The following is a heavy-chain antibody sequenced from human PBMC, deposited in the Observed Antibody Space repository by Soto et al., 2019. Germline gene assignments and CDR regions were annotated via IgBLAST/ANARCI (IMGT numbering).Heavy chain of an antibody. D-gene: IGHD3-16*01. CDR1: GGSISSGGYY. CDR2: IYYSGST. CDR3: ARDGWGDYDDAFDI. J-gene: IGHJ3*02. Sequence: PSETLSLTCTVSGGSISSGGYYWSWIRQHPGKGLEWIGYIYYSGSTYYNPSLKSRVTISVDTSKNQFSLKLSSVTAADTAVYYCARDGWGDYDDAFDIWGPGTMVTVSS. V-gene: IGHV4-31*03.